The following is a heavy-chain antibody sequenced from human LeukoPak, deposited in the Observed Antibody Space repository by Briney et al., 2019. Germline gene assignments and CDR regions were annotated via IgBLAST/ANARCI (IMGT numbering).Heavy chain of an antibody. Sequence: SETLSLTCTVSGGSISSYYWSWIRQPPGKGLEWIGYIYYSGSTNYNPSLKSRVTISVDTSKNQFSLKLSSVTAADTAVYYCAREAGDDSSGCYRNDAFDIWGQGTMVTVSS. CDR2: IYYSGST. CDR3: AREAGDDSSGCYRNDAFDI. D-gene: IGHD3-22*01. CDR1: GGSISSYY. V-gene: IGHV4-59*01. J-gene: IGHJ3*02.